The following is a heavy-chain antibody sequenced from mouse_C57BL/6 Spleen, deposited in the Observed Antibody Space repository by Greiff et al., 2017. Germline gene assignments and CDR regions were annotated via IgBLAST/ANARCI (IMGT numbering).Heavy chain of an antibody. CDR1: GFTFTDYY. Sequence: DVKLVESGGGLVQPGGSLSLSCAASGFTFTDYYMSWVSQPPGKALEWLGFIRNKANGYTTEYSASVKGRFTISRDNSQSILYRTMKALRAEDSATYYCARFLSWYFDVWGTGTTVTVSS. V-gene: IGHV7-3*01. CDR2: IRNKANGYTT. J-gene: IGHJ1*03. CDR3: ARFLSWYFDV.